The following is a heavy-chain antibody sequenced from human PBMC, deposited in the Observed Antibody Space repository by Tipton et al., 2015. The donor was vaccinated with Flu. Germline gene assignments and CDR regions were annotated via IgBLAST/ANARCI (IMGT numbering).Heavy chain of an antibody. Sequence: TLSLTCTVSGYSISSGYYWGWIRQPPGKGLEWIGSIYHSGSTYYNPSLKSRVTISVDTSKNQFSLRLSSVTAADTAVYYCARGRYYYDSSGVDALDIWGQGTMVTVSS. CDR1: GYSISSGYY. J-gene: IGHJ3*02. D-gene: IGHD3-22*01. CDR2: IYHSGST. CDR3: ARGRYYYDSSGVDALDI. V-gene: IGHV4-38-2*02.